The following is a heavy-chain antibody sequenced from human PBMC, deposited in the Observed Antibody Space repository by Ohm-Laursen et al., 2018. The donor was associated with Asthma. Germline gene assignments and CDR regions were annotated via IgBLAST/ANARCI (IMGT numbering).Heavy chain of an antibody. V-gene: IGHV3-30-3*01. J-gene: IGHJ3*02. CDR2: GGSYYDGGLK. CDR3: AISLTTPGAFDI. CDR1: GFTFRSYA. Sequence: SLRLSCAASGFTFRSYAMHWVRQAPGKGLEWVAVGGSYYDGGLKYYADSVNGRFTISRDNVKNSLYLQMNSLRAEDTAAYYCAISLTTPGAFDIWGQGTMITVSS. D-gene: IGHD1/OR15-1a*01.